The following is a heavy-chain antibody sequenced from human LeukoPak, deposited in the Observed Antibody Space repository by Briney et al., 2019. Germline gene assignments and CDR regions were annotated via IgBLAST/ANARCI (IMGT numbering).Heavy chain of an antibody. CDR3: ARGEYYGSGSYYNWPPSYYYGMDV. CDR1: GFTVSSNY. D-gene: IGHD3-10*01. CDR2: IYSGGST. J-gene: IGHJ6*02. Sequence: SGGSLRLSCAASGFTVSSNYMSWVRQAPGKGLEWVSVIYSGGSTYYADSVKGRFTISRDNSKNTPYLQMNSLRAEDTAVYYCARGEYYGSGSYYNWPPSYYYGMDVWGQGTTVTVSS. V-gene: IGHV3-53*01.